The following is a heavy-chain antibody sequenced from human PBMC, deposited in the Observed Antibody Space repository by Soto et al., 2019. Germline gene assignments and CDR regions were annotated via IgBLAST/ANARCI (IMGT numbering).Heavy chain of an antibody. J-gene: IGHJ4*02. D-gene: IGHD1-7*01. V-gene: IGHV1-18*01. CDR1: GYTFSNDA. CDR3: ARASRDYWNYMMY. Sequence: QVQLVQSGAEVKKPGASVKVSCKASGYTFSNDAITWVRQAPGQGLEWMGWVSAYNGNTNYAQKVKGRVTMTTHTSTSTAYMEIRSLRNDYKAVHFCARASRDYWNYMMYWGQGTLVTVSS. CDR2: VSAYNGNT.